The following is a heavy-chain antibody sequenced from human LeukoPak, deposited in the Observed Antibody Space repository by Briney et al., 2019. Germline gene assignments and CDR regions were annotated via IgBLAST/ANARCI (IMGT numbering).Heavy chain of an antibody. D-gene: IGHD6-13*01. CDR2: LSGSGGST. J-gene: IGHJ4*02. V-gene: IGHV3-23*01. CDR3: AKAPHSSSWYGVYFDY. Sequence: GGSLRLSCAASGYTFSSYAMSWVRQAPGKGLEWVSALSGSGGSTYYADSVKGRFTVSRDNSRNTLYLQMNSLRAEDTAVYYCAKAPHSSSWYGVYFDYWGQGTLVTVSS. CDR1: GYTFSSYA.